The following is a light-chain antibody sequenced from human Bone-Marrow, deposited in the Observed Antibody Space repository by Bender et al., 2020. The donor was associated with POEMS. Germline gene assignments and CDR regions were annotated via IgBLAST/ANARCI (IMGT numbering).Light chain of an antibody. V-gene: IGLV2-14*03. CDR3: NSYTSSSTPYV. Sequence: QSALTQPASVSGSPGQSITISCTGTSSDVGGYNLVSWYQQRPGTAPKLMIYDVSNRPSGVSNRFSGSKSGNTASLTISGLQAEDEADYYCNSYTSSSTPYVFGTGTKVTVL. J-gene: IGLJ1*01. CDR1: SSDVGGYNL. CDR2: DVS.